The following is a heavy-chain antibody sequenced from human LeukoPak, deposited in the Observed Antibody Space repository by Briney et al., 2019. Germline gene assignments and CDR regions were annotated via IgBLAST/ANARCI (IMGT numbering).Heavy chain of an antibody. CDR2: MNQDGSEK. V-gene: IGHV3-7*01. J-gene: IGHJ3*02. CDR3: ARELIRNDEGAFDI. CDR1: GFTFSSYW. Sequence: GGSLRLSCAASGFTFSSYWMNWVRQAPGKGLEWVANMNQDGSEKYYLDSVKGRFTISRDNAKNSLHLQMNSLRAEDTAVFYCARELIRNDEGAFDIWGQGTMVTVSS. D-gene: IGHD1-1*01.